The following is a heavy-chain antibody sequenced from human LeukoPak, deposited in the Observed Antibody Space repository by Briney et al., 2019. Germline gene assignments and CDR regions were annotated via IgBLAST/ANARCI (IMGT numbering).Heavy chain of an antibody. D-gene: IGHD6-19*01. CDR2: INSDGSST. CDR1: GFTFSSYG. V-gene: IGHV3-74*01. J-gene: IGHJ4*02. Sequence: GGSLRLSCAASGFTFSSYGMHWVRQAPGKGLVWVSRINSDGSSTSYADSVKGRFTISRDNAKNTLYLQMNSLRAEDTAVYYCAREVAGSSGWFPFFDYWGQGTLVTVSS. CDR3: AREVAGSSGWFPFFDY.